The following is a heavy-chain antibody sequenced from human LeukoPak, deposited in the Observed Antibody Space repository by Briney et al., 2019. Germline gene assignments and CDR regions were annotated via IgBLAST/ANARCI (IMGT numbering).Heavy chain of an antibody. CDR3: ARGVYYGGGDY. D-gene: IGHD3-10*01. Sequence: GSLRLSCAASGFTLSSYRMNWVRQAPGKGLEWVSSISSSSSYIYYADSVKGRFTISRDNAKNSLYLQMNSLRSEDTAVYYCARGVYYGGGDYWGQGTLVTVSS. V-gene: IGHV3-21*04. CDR2: ISSSSSYI. J-gene: IGHJ4*02. CDR1: GFTLSSYR.